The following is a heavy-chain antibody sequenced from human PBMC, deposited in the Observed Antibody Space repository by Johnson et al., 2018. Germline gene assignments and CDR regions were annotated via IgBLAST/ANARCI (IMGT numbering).Heavy chain of an antibody. CDR3: ARDSYGMDV. Sequence: VQLVETGGGVVQXGRSXRLXCAASGFIFSTYSMHWVRQAPGKGLEWVAVIWYDGSNKYYADSVKGRFTISRDNSKNTLYLQMNSLRAEDTAVYYCARDSYGMDVWGQGTTVTVSS. CDR1: GFIFSTYS. CDR2: IWYDGSNK. J-gene: IGHJ6*02. V-gene: IGHV3-33*01.